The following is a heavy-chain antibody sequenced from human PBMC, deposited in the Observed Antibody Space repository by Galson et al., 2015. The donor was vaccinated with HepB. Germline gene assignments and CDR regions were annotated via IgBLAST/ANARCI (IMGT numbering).Heavy chain of an antibody. D-gene: IGHD6-19*01. CDR1: GFTLDDYA. Sequence: SLRLSCAASGFTLDDYAMHWVRQAPGKGLEWVSGISWNSGSIGYANSVKGRFTISRDNAKNSLYLQMNSLRAEDTALYYCAKDRSGHSSGWYRGGYYYGMDVWGQGTTVTVSS. CDR2: ISWNSGSI. CDR3: AKDRSGHSSGWYRGGYYYGMDV. V-gene: IGHV3-9*01. J-gene: IGHJ6*02.